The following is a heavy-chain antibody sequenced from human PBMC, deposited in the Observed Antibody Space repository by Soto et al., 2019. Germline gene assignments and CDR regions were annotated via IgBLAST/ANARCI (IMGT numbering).Heavy chain of an antibody. CDR3: AREDGSDYYYGMDV. CDR2: ISYDGSNE. CDR1: GFTFSSYE. V-gene: IGHV3-30-3*01. Sequence: QVQLVESGGGVVQPGRSLRLSCAASGFTFSSYEMHWVRQAPGKGLEWVAVISYDGSNEYYADSVKGRFTISRDNSKNTLYLQVNSLRPEDTAVYYCAREDGSDYYYGMDVWGQGTTVTVSS. J-gene: IGHJ6*02.